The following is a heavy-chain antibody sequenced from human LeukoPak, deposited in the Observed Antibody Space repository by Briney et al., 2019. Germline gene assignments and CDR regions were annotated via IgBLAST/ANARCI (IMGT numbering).Heavy chain of an antibody. Sequence: GGSLRLSCAASGFTFSNYWMIWVRRAPGKGLEGVVNIKQDGSEKRYADSVRGRFSISRDNAQTSLYLQMNSLRAEDTAVYYCARASDPWLQLTWGQGTLVTVSS. D-gene: IGHD5-24*01. V-gene: IGHV3-7*05. CDR2: IKQDGSEK. J-gene: IGHJ5*02. CDR3: ARASDPWLQLT. CDR1: GFTFSNYW.